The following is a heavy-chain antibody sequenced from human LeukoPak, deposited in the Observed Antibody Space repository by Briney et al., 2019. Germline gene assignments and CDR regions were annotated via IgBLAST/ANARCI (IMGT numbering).Heavy chain of an antibody. J-gene: IGHJ5*02. V-gene: IGHV5-51*01. CDR2: IYPGDSDT. D-gene: IGHD6-19*01. CDR1: GYSFTSYW. Sequence: GESLKISCKGSGYSFTSYWIGWVRQMPGKGLEWMGIIYPGDSDTRYSPSFQGQVTISADKSISTAYLQWSSLKASDTAMYYCAGHRERGAVAVASWFDPWGQGTLVTVSS. CDR3: AGHRERGAVAVASWFDP.